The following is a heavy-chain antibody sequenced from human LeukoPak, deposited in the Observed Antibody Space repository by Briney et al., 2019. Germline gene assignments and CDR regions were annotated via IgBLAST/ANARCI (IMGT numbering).Heavy chain of an antibody. J-gene: IGHJ5*02. V-gene: IGHV3-7*03. CDR2: IKTDGSEK. CDR3: ARDYTGYFP. D-gene: IGHD3-9*01. CDR1: GFTFSSFW. Sequence: GSLRLSCEASGFTFSSFWMSWVRQAPGKGLEWVANIKTDGSEKYYVDFVKGRFTISRDNAKNSLYLQMNSLRAEDTAVYYCARDYTGYFPWGQGTLVIVSS.